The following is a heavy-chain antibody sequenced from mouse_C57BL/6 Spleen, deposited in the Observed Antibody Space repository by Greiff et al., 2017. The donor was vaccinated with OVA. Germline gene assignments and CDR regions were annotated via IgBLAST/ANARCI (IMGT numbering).Heavy chain of an antibody. CDR2: IWSGGST. CDR3: ARNGDPEGYFDV. D-gene: IGHD3-3*01. V-gene: IGHV2-2*01. Sequence: VQLKESGPGLVQPSQSLSITCTVSGFSLTSYGVPWVRQSPGTGLEWLGVIWSGGSTDSHAAFISRLSISKDNSKSQVFFKMNSLQADDTAIYYCARNGDPEGYFDVWGTGTTVTVSS. CDR1: GFSLTSYG. J-gene: IGHJ1*03.